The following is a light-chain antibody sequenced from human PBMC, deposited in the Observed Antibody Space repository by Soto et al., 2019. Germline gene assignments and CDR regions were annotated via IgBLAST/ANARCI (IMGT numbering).Light chain of an antibody. CDR1: QSVSSS. J-gene: IGKJ2*01. CDR3: QQGSAWLYT. CDR2: DAS. Sequence: EIVLTQSPATLSVSPGDRVTLSCRASQSVSSSLAWYQQKSGQAPGLLVYDASKRATGIPARFSGSGSGTDFTLTISSLEPEDSAVYYCQQGSAWLYTFGQGTKLEIK. V-gene: IGKV3-11*01.